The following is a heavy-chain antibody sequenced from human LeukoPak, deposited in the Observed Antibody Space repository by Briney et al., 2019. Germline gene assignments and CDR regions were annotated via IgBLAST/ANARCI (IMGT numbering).Heavy chain of an antibody. CDR2: IYYSGST. Sequence: SETLSLTCTVSGGSISTYYWSWIRQSPGKGLEWIGYIYYSGSTSYNPSLKSRVTISIDTSKTQFSLKLSSVTAADTAVYYCARVVYSGSWGYFDYWGQGALVTVSS. V-gene: IGHV4-59*01. D-gene: IGHD3-10*01. CDR1: GGSISTYY. J-gene: IGHJ4*02. CDR3: ARVVYSGSWGYFDY.